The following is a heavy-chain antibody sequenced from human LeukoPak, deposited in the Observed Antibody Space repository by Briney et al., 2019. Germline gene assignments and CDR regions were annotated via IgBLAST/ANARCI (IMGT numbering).Heavy chain of an antibody. D-gene: IGHD1-26*01. Sequence: PGGSLRLSCAASGFTFSSYSMNWVRQAPGKGLEWVSSISSSSSYIYYADSVKGRFTISRDNAKNSLYLQMNSLRAEDTAVYYCARDRVEWELTDFDYWGQGTLVTVSS. CDR3: ARDRVEWELTDFDY. V-gene: IGHV3-21*01. J-gene: IGHJ4*02. CDR1: GFTFSSYS. CDR2: ISSSSSYI.